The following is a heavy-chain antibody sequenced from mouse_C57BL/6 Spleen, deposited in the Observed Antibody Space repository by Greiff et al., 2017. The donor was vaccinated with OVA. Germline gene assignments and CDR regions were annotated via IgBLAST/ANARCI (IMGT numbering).Heavy chain of an antibody. CDR1: GYTFTDYY. D-gene: IGHD3-1*01. Sequence: EVQLQQSGPVLVKPGASVKMSCKASGYTFTDYYMNWVKQSPGKSLEWIGVINPYNGGTSYNQKFKGKATLTVDKSSSTAYMELNSLTSEDSAVYYCARRAHGAEGYFDYWGQGTTLTVSS. CDR3: ARRAHGAEGYFDY. CDR2: INPYNGGT. J-gene: IGHJ2*01. V-gene: IGHV1-19*01.